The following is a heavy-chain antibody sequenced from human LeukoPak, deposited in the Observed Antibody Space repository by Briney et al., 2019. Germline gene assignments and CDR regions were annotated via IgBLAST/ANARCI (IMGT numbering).Heavy chain of an antibody. Sequence: SETLSLTCAVSGYSLSSGYYWGWIRQPPGKGLEWIGSIYHSGSTYYNPSLKSRVTISVDTSKNQFSLKLSSVTAADTAVYYCARLQGQYYYDSSGYLYWGQGTLVTVSS. D-gene: IGHD3-22*01. V-gene: IGHV4-38-2*01. CDR2: IYHSGST. CDR3: ARLQGQYYYDSSGYLY. J-gene: IGHJ4*02. CDR1: GYSLSSGYY.